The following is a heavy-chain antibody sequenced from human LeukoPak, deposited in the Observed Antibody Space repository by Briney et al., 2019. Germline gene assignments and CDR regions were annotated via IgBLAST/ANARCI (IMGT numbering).Heavy chain of an antibody. CDR2: ISGSGGST. CDR3: AKDMGWDYYYYGMDV. J-gene: IGHJ6*02. D-gene: IGHD6-19*01. Sequence: GGSLRLSCAASGFTFSSYAMSWVRQAPGKGLEWVSAISGSGGSTYYADSVKGRFTISRDNSKNTLYLQMNSLRAEDTAVYYCAKDMGWDYYYYGMDVWGQGTTVTVSS. V-gene: IGHV3-23*01. CDR1: GFTFSSYA.